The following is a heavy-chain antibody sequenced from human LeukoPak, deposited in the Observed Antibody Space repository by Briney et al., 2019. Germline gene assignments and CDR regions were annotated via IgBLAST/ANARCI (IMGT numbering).Heavy chain of an antibody. V-gene: IGHV1-18*01. J-gene: IGHJ4*02. D-gene: IGHD3-22*01. Sequence: ASVKVSCKASGYTFTSYGISWVRQAPGQGLEWMGWISAYNGNTNYAQKLQGRVTMATDTSTSTAYMELRSLRSDDTAVYYCARDVNDSSGSLFGYWGQGTLVTVSS. CDR3: ARDVNDSSGSLFGY. CDR1: GYTFTSYG. CDR2: ISAYNGNT.